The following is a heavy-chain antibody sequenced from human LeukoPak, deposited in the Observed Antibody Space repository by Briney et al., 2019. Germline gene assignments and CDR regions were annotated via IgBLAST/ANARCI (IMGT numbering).Heavy chain of an antibody. CDR3: ARESGKFDY. V-gene: IGHV3-43*02. Sequence: HPGGSLRLSCVASGLPIADFAMHWARQAPGKGLEWVSLISGDGVSTFYADSVKGRFSISRDNSKNSLSLEMNSLRTEDTAMYYCARESGKFDYWGQGTLVAVSS. CDR1: GLPIADFA. CDR2: ISGDGVST. J-gene: IGHJ4*02.